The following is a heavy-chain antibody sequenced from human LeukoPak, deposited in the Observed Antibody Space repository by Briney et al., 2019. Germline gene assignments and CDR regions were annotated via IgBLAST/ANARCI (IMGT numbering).Heavy chain of an antibody. CDR2: IWYDGSNK. V-gene: IGHV3-33*01. Sequence: PGGFLRLSCAASGFTFSSYGMHWVRQAPGKGLEWVAVIWYDGSNKYYADSVKGRFTISRDNSKNTLYLQMNSLRAEDTAVYYCARDETPTNGYDSYDFWGQGTLVTVST. J-gene: IGHJ4*02. CDR3: ARDETPTNGYDSYDF. CDR1: GFTFSSYG. D-gene: IGHD5-12*01.